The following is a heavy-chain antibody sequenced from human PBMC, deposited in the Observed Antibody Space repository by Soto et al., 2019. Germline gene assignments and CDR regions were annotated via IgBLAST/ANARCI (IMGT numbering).Heavy chain of an antibody. CDR2: FDPEDGET. D-gene: IGHD6-25*01. CDR3: ATAIAAIEIN. CDR1: GYTLTELS. Sequence: ASVKVSCTVSGYTLTELSMHWVRQAPGKGLEWMGSFDPEDGETIYAQRFQGRVTMTEDTSTDTAYMELSSLRSEDTAVYYCATAIAAIEINWGQGTLVTVSS. J-gene: IGHJ4*02. V-gene: IGHV1-24*01.